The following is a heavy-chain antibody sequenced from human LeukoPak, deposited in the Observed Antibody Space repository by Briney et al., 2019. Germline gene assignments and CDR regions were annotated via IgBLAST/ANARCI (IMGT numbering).Heavy chain of an antibody. CDR3: AKERGRYSASDI. CDR2: ISGDGKTY. Sequence: GMSLRLSCAGSGVTLSRFGMHWVRQAPGKGLEWVAVISGDGKTYKYADSVKGRVTISRDNSKNTVFLQVNSLRADDTAVYYCAKERGRYSASDIWGQGTMVTVSS. V-gene: IGHV3-30*18. CDR1: GVTLSRFG. J-gene: IGHJ3*02. D-gene: IGHD4-4*01.